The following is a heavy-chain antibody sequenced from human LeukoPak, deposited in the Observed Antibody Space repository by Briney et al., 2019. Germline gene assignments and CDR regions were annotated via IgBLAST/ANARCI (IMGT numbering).Heavy chain of an antibody. Sequence: PSETLSLTCTVSGGSISSSSYYWGWIRQPPGKELEWTGSIYYSGRTYYNPSLKSRVTISVDTSKNQFSLKLSSVTAADTAVYYCARHYFGSGSYYYYYYYMDVWGKGTTVTISS. CDR2: IYYSGRT. D-gene: IGHD3-10*01. CDR3: ARHYFGSGSYYYYYYYMDV. J-gene: IGHJ6*03. CDR1: GGSISSSSYY. V-gene: IGHV4-39*01.